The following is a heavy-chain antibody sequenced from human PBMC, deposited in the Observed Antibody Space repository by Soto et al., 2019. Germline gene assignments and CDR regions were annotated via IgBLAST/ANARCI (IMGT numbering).Heavy chain of an antibody. Sequence: EVQLVESGGALVQPGGSLRLSCAASGFAVSSNYMTWVRQAPGKGLEWVSVIHSGGDTHYADSVRGRFTISRDNSKNTLYLQMNSLRAEDTAVYYCARSRTGTPYGGMDVWGQGTTVTVSS. V-gene: IGHV3-66*01. CDR1: GFAVSSNY. CDR3: ARSRTGTPYGGMDV. CDR2: IHSGGDT. J-gene: IGHJ6*02. D-gene: IGHD1-7*01.